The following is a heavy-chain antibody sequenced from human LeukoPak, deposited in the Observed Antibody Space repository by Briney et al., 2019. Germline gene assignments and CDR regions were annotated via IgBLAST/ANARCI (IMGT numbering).Heavy chain of an antibody. D-gene: IGHD2-8*01. J-gene: IGHJ4*02. CDR2: INPIGGST. Sequence: ASVKVSCKASGYTFTSYYMHWVRQAPGQGLEWMGIINPIGGSTSYAQKFQGRVTMTRDTSTSTVYMELSSLRSEDTAVYYCARERGRIVLMVYATGYWGQGTLVTVSS. V-gene: IGHV1-46*01. CDR3: ARERGRIVLMVYATGY. CDR1: GYTFTSYY.